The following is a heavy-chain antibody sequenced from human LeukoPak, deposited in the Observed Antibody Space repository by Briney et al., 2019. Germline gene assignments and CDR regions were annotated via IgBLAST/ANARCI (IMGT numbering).Heavy chain of an antibody. D-gene: IGHD3-16*01. CDR1: GGTFSSYA. V-gene: IGHV1-69*06. J-gene: IGHJ4*02. CDR2: IIPIFGTA. Sequence: SVKVSCKASGGTFSSYAISWVRQAPGQGLEWMGGIIPIFGTANYAQKFQGRVTITADKSTSTAYMELSSLRSEDTAVYYCAREYGTLGGFDYWGQGTLVTVSS. CDR3: AREYGTLGGFDY.